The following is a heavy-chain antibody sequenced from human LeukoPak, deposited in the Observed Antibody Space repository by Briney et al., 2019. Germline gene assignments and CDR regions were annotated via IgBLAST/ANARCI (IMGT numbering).Heavy chain of an antibody. CDR3: ARHRGVGDLT. V-gene: IGHV4-59*08. Sequence: SETLSLTCTVSGGSISSYDWNWIRQPPGKGLEWIGNIYYSGSTNYNPSLKSRVTISVDMSKNQFSLRLSSVTAADTAVYYCARHRGVGDLTWGQGTLVTASS. CDR1: GGSISSYD. J-gene: IGHJ5*02. D-gene: IGHD3-10*01. CDR2: IYYSGST.